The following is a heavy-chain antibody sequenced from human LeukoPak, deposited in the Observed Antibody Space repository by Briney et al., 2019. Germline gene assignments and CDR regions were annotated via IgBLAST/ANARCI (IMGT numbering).Heavy chain of an antibody. CDR2: IYYSGST. V-gene: IGHV4-39*01. Sequence: SETLSLTCAVSGGSISRSDSYWGWIRQPPGEGLEWVASIYYSGSTYFNPSLKSRVAISIDTSKNQFSLKLTSVTAADTAVYFCVRRNYWGQGSLVTVSS. CDR3: VRRNY. CDR1: GGSISRSDSY. J-gene: IGHJ4*02.